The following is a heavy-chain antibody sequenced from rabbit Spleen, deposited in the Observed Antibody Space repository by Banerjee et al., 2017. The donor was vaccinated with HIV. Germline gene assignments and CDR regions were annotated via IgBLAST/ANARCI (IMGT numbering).Heavy chain of an antibody. CDR1: GFSFSDRDV. D-gene: IGHD1-1*01. J-gene: IGHJ4*01. CDR2: INIVTYKA. Sequence: QEQLVESGGGLVKPEGSLTLTCKASGFSFSDRDVMCWVRQAPGKGLEWIACINIVTYKAVYATWAKGRFTISRTSSTTVTLQMTSLTAADTATYFCARDLIGVIGWNFNLWRPGTLVTVS. V-gene: IGHV1S45*01. CDR3: ARDLIGVIGWNFNL.